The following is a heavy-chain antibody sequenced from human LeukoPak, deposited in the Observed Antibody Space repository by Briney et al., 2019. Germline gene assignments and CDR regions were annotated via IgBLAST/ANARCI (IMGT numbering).Heavy chain of an antibody. CDR1: GFTFSTYA. CDR3: AKSLYSSTSSSFDY. CDR2: ISGSGGTT. V-gene: IGHV3-23*01. Sequence: GGSLRLSCAASGFTFSTYAMSWVRQAPGKGLEWVSAISGSGGTTYYADSVKGRFTVSRDNSKNTLFLQTNSLRAEDTAVYSCAKSLYSSTSSSFDYWGQGALVTVSS. D-gene: IGHD2/OR15-2a*01. J-gene: IGHJ4*02.